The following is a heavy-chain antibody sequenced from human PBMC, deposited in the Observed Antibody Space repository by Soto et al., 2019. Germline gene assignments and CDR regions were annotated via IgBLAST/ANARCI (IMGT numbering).Heavy chain of an antibody. V-gene: IGHV3-9*01. D-gene: IGHD4-4*01. CDR1: GFNFDNFA. J-gene: IGHJ4*02. Sequence: GGSLRLSCAASGFNFDNFAMHWVRQAPGKGLEWVSGIGWNTGNIGYGDSVEGRFTISRDNAKKTLYLQMDSLRSEDTALYYCAKARGVYRHRDFASWGQGDLVHVSP. CDR2: IGWNTGNI. CDR3: AKARGVYRHRDFAS.